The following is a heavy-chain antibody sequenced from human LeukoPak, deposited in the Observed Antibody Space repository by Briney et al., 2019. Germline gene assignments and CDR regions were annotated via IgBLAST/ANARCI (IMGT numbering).Heavy chain of an antibody. V-gene: IGHV3-74*01. CDR1: GFTFSNYW. CDR2: LNSDGSST. J-gene: IGHJ4*02. D-gene: IGHD1-26*01. CDR3: ASDSGSYAY. Sequence: GGSLRLSCAASGFTFSNYWMHWVRQAPGKGLVWVSRLNSDGSSTNYADSVKGRFTISRDNAKNTLYLQMNSLRDEDTAVYYCASDSGSYAYWGQGTLVTVSS.